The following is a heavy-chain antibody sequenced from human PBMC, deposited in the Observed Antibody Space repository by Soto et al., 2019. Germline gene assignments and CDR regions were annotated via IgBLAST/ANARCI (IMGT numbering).Heavy chain of an antibody. J-gene: IGHJ4*02. Sequence: GGSLRLSCAVSGFTFSTYGMHWVRQAPGKGLEWVALISYDGNKKNYADSVKGRFTISRDNSRKTLHLQMSSLRAEDTAVYYCAKGVSVVVVTASSRNYFDHWGQGTLVTVSS. D-gene: IGHD2-21*02. V-gene: IGHV3-30*18. CDR1: GFTFSTYG. CDR2: ISYDGNKK. CDR3: AKGVSVVVVTASSRNYFDH.